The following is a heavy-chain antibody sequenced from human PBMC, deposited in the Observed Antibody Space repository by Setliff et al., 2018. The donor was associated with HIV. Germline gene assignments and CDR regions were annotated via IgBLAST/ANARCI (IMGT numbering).Heavy chain of an antibody. CDR2: IDPSDSST. V-gene: IGHV5-10-1*01. CDR3: ARRGATAGNWFAP. D-gene: IGHD6-13*01. J-gene: IGHJ5*02. CDR1: GYNFTSYW. Sequence: SGESLKISCKGSGYNFTSYWITWLRQMPGKGLEWMGRIDPSDSSTNYSPSLQGHVTISVDKSISTAFLYWSGLKASDNAIYYCARRGATAGNWFAPWGQGTLVTVSS.